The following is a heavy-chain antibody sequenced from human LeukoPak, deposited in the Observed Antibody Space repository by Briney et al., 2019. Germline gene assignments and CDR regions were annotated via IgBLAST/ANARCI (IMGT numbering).Heavy chain of an antibody. V-gene: IGHV4-4*02. Sequence: SETLSLTCAVSGGSISSSNWWTWVRQPPGKGLEWIGEIYHTGSTNYNPSLKSRVTLSLDKSKNQFSLKLTSVTAADTAVYYCASSPGHGSGSPIYHFEYWGQGTLVTASS. CDR2: IYHTGST. D-gene: IGHD3-10*01. CDR1: GGSISSSNW. J-gene: IGHJ4*02. CDR3: ASSPGHGSGSPIYHFEY.